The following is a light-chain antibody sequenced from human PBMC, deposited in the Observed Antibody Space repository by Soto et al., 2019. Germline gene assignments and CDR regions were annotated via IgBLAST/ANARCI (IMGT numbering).Light chain of an antibody. CDR1: SSSIGKNG. CDR3: AVWDDSLNAWV. Sequence: QSVLTQPPSVSEAPRQRVTISCSGSSSSIGKNGVNWYQQFPGKAPKLLIYYDDRLPSGVSDRFSGSKSGTSASLAISGLRPEDEADFYCAVWDDSLNAWVFGGGTKLTVL. J-gene: IGLJ3*02. V-gene: IGLV1-36*01. CDR2: YDD.